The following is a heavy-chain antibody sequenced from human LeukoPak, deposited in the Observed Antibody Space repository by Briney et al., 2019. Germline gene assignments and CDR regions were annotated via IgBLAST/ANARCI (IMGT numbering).Heavy chain of an antibody. CDR3: ARLTSGTHPNFDY. V-gene: IGHV4-59*08. J-gene: IGHJ4*02. CDR2: IYYSGST. Sequence: PSETLSLTCTVSGGSISSYYWSWIRQPPGKGLEWIGYIYYSGSTNYNPSLKSRVTISVDTSNNQFSLKLSSVTAADTAVYYCARLTSGTHPNFDYWGQGALVTVSS. CDR1: GGSISSYY. D-gene: IGHD3-10*01.